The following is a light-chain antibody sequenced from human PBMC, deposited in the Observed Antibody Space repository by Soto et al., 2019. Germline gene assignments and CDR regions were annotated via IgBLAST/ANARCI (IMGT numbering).Light chain of an antibody. Sequence: EIVLTQSPGTLSLSPGERATLSCRASQSVSNNYLAWYQQKPGQAPRLLIYGASNRATGIPARFSGSGSGTEFTLTISSLQSEDFAVYYGQQYNNWPPITVGQGTRREIK. CDR1: QSVSNN. CDR2: GAS. J-gene: IGKJ5*01. CDR3: QQYNNWPPIT. V-gene: IGKV3-15*01.